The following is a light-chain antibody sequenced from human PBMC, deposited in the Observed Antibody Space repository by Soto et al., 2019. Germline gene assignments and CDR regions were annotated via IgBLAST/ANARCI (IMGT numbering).Light chain of an antibody. CDR1: QSITRW. J-gene: IGKJ4*01. Sequence: DIQMTQSPSTLSASVGDRVTITCRASQSITRWLAWYQQKPGEAPKLLIYDAPSLESGVPSRLRGSEYGTEFNLNISSLQPDDFATYYCQKYNHYSGLTFGGGTKVEIK. CDR2: DAP. CDR3: QKYNHYSGLT. V-gene: IGKV1-5*01.